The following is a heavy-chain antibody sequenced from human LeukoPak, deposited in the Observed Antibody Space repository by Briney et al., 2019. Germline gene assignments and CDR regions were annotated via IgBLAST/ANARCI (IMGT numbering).Heavy chain of an antibody. CDR2: IKSKTDGETT. Sequence: GGSLRLSRAASGFTFSNAWMSWVRQAPGKGLEWVGRIKSKTDGETTDYAAPVKGRFTISRDDSKNTLYLQMNSLKTEDTAVYYCTTLDPPFDYWGQGTLVTVSS. CDR1: GFTFSNAW. V-gene: IGHV3-15*01. J-gene: IGHJ4*02. D-gene: IGHD3/OR15-3a*01. CDR3: TTLDPPFDY.